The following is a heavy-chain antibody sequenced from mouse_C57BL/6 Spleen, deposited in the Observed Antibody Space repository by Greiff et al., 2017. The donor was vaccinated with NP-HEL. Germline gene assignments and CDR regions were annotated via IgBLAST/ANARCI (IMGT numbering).Heavy chain of an antibody. CDR2: IDPEDGET. V-gene: IGHV14-2*01. CDR1: GFTIKDYY. J-gene: IGHJ4*01. Sequence: VQLQQSGAELVKPGASVKLSCTASGFTIKDYYMHWVKQRTEQGLEWIGRIDPEDGETKYAPKFPGQATITADTSSNTAYLQLSSLTSEDTSVYYFARPFYAMDYWGQGTSVTVSS. CDR3: ARPFYAMDY.